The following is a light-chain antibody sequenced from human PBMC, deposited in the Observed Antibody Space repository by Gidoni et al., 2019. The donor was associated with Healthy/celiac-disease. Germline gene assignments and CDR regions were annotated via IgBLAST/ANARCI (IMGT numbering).Light chain of an antibody. Sequence: EIVLTQSPGTLSLSPGERATLSCRASQSVSSSYLAWYQQKPGQAPRLLIYGASSRATVIPDRFSGSGSGTDFTLTISRLEPEDFAVYYCQQYGSSPITFXHXTRLEIK. CDR1: QSVSSSY. J-gene: IGKJ5*01. CDR3: QQYGSSPIT. CDR2: GAS. V-gene: IGKV3-20*01.